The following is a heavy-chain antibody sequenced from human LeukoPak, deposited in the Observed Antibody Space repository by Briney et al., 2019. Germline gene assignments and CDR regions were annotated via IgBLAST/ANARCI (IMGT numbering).Heavy chain of an antibody. CDR1: GGSISSGGYY. V-gene: IGHV4-31*03. J-gene: IGHJ5*02. Sequence: SETLSLTCTVSGGSISSGGYYWSWIRQHPGKGLEWIGYIYYSGSTYYNPSLKSRITISVDTSKNQFSLKLSSVTAADTAVYYCARKDYSNYVCWFDPWGQGTLVTVSS. CDR3: ARKDYSNYVCWFDP. CDR2: IYYSGST. D-gene: IGHD4-11*01.